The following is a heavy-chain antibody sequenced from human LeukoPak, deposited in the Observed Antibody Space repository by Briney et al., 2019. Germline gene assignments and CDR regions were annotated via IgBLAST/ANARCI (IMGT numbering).Heavy chain of an antibody. CDR2: IYYSGST. J-gene: IGHJ4*02. V-gene: IGHV4-59*01. D-gene: IGHD3-3*01. CDR1: GGSISSYY. CDR3: ARDRRPGYDFWSGYFFDY. Sequence: SETLSLTCTVSGGSISSYYWSWIRQPPGKGLEWIGYIYYSGSTNYNPSLKSRVTIPVDTSKNQFSLKLSSVTAADTAVYYCARDRRPGYDFWSGYFFDYWGQGTLVTVSS.